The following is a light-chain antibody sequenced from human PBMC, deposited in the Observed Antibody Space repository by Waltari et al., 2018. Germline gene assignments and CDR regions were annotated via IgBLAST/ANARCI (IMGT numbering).Light chain of an antibody. CDR1: NIGTNN. Sequence: YELTQPLSVSVAPGQPARITCGGNNIGTNNVQWYQQKPGQAPVMMIYRDNERPSGAPERFSGSNSGNTATLIISRVQDGDEADYFCQVWDSRNAVFGGGTKVTVL. V-gene: IGLV3-9*01. CDR2: RDN. CDR3: QVWDSRNAV. J-gene: IGLJ2*01.